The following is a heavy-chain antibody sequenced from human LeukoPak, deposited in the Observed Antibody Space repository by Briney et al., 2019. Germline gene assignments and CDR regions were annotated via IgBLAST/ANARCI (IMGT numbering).Heavy chain of an antibody. J-gene: IGHJ4*02. Sequence: SETLSLTCTVSGGSISSYYWSWIRQPPGKGLEWIGYIYYSGGTNYNPSLKSRVTISVDTSKNQFSLKLSSVTAADTAVYYCARALGYCTNGVCYTGIHFDYWGQGTLVTVSS. V-gene: IGHV4-59*01. CDR1: GGSISSYY. CDR2: IYYSGGT. CDR3: ARALGYCTNGVCYTGIHFDY. D-gene: IGHD2-8*01.